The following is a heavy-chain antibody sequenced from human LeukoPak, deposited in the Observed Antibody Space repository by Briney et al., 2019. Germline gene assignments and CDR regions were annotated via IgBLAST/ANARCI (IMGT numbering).Heavy chain of an antibody. CDR3: ARDPYYGAGSYYPNYMDV. J-gene: IGHJ6*03. Sequence: GGSLRLSCAASGFTFSSYGMSWVRQAPGKGLEWVSVISGSGGSTYYADSVKGRFTISRDNSKNTLYLQMNSLRAEDTAVYYCARDPYYGAGSYYPNYMDVWGKGTTVTVSS. D-gene: IGHD3-10*01. CDR1: GFTFSSYG. V-gene: IGHV3-23*01. CDR2: ISGSGGST.